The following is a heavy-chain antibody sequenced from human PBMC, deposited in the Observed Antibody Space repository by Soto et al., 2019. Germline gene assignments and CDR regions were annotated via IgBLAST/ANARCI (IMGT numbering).Heavy chain of an antibody. CDR1: GFTFSTYR. CDR2: ISSDGSST. Sequence: GSLRLSCAASGFTFSTYRMHWVRQVPGKGLVWVSRISSDGSSTNYADSVKGRFTISRDNAKNTLYLHMDSLRAEDTAVYYCGTGYSSSWYYTLAYCGQGILVTVSS. CDR3: GTGYSSSWYYTLAY. J-gene: IGHJ4*02. D-gene: IGHD6-13*01. V-gene: IGHV3-74*01.